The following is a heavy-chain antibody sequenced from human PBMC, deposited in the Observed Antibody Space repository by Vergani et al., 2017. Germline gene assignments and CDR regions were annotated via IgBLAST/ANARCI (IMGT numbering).Heavy chain of an antibody. CDR2: IYYSGST. D-gene: IGHD4-17*01. V-gene: IGHV4-59*01. CDR1: GGSISSYY. Sequence: QVQLQESGPGLVKPSETLSLTCTVSGGSISSYYWSWIRQPPGKGLEWIGYIYYSGSTNYTPSLKRLVTISVDTSKNQFSLKLSAVTAPDTAVYYCARVAREYGDLGDWGQGTLVTVSS. CDR3: ARVAREYGDLGD. J-gene: IGHJ4*02.